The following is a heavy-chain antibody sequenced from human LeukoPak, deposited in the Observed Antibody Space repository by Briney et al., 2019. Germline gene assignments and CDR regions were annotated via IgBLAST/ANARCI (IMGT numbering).Heavy chain of an antibody. Sequence: PGGSLRLSCAASGFTFSRYWMDWVRQAPGKGLVWVSRINSDGSSTTYADSVKGRFTISRDNARDTLYLQMNSLRAEDTAVYYCTTGIFDYWGQGTLVTVSS. J-gene: IGHJ4*02. CDR1: GFTFSRYW. D-gene: IGHD1-14*01. V-gene: IGHV3-74*01. CDR3: TTGIFDY. CDR2: INSDGSST.